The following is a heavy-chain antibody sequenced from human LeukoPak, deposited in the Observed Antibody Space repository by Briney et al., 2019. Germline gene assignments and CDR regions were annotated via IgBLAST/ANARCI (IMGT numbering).Heavy chain of an antibody. CDR3: AKGHYYGSGSLDY. CDR2: IGGRDGST. CDR1: GFTFSSYA. J-gene: IGHJ4*02. V-gene: IGHV3-23*01. D-gene: IGHD3-10*01. Sequence: GGSLRLSCAASGFTFSSYAMSWVRQAAGKGLEWVSAIGGRDGSTYYADSVKGRFTISRDNSKNTLYVQMNSLRAEDTAVYYCAKGHYYGSGSLDYWGQGTLVTVSS.